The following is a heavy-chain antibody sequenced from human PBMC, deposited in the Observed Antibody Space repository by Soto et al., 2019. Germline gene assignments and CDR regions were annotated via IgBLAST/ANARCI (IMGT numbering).Heavy chain of an antibody. D-gene: IGHD6-19*01. CDR3: ATYYCAREGSSGWPFDY. J-gene: IGHJ4*02. Sequence: QVQLVQSGAEVKKPGASVKVSCKTSGFTFTSYCMHWVRQAPGQGLEWMGIINPSGGGTSYAQKFHGRVNMTRDTSTSTAYMEMSSLRYEDTAMYYCATYYCAREGSSGWPFDYWGQGTLVTVSS. CDR1: GFTFTSYC. V-gene: IGHV1-46*03. CDR2: INPSGGGT.